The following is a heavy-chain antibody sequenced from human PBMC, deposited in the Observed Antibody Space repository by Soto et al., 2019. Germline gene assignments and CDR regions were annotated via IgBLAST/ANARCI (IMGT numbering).Heavy chain of an antibody. D-gene: IGHD2-2*01. V-gene: IGHV4-59*08. CDR2: TYYSGST. CDR3: ARVCGDIVVVPAAPLQENYYYGMDV. J-gene: IGHJ6*02. Sequence: SETLSLTCTVSGGSISSYYWSWIRQPPGKGLEWIGYTYYSGSTNYNPSLKSRVTISVDTSKNQFSLKLSSVTAADTAVYYCARVCGDIVVVPAAPLQENYYYGMDVWGQGTTVTVS. CDR1: GGSISSYY.